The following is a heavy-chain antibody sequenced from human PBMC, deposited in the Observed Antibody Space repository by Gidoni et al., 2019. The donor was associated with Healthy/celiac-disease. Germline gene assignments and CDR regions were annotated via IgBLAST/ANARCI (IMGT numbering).Heavy chain of an antibody. Sequence: QVQLVQSGAEVKKPGSSVQVSCKASGGTFSSYAISWVRQAPGQGLEWMGVIIPIFGTAKYAKKFQGRVTITADESTSTAYMELSSLRSEDTAVYYCARGPQEWRTGDWFDHWGQGTLVTVSS. CDR2: IIPIFGTA. D-gene: IGHD2-8*01. CDR3: ARGPQEWRTGDWFDH. CDR1: GGTFSSYA. J-gene: IGHJ5*02. V-gene: IGHV1-69*01.